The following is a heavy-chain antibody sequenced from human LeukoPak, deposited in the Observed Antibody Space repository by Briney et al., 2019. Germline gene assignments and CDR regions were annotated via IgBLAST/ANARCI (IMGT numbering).Heavy chain of an antibody. CDR1: GFTFGDYG. V-gene: IGHV3-49*04. CDR3: PNPYCVVDCYSGGYFDY. CDR2: IRSKAYGGTT. Sequence: PGRSLRLSCTGSGFTFGDYGMSWVRQAPGKGLEWVGFIRSKAYGGTTEYAASVKGRFTISRDDSKSIAYLQMNSLKTEDKAVYYCPNPYCVVDCYSGGYFDYWGQGTLVTVSS. J-gene: IGHJ4*02. D-gene: IGHD2-21*02.